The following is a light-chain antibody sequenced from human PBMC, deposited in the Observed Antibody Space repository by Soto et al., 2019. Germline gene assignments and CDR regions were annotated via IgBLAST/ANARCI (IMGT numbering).Light chain of an antibody. CDR2: GNN. CDR3: QSYDITLSGVV. J-gene: IGLJ2*01. V-gene: IGLV1-40*01. CDR1: SSNIGAGYG. Sequence: QSVLTQPPSVSGAPGQRVTLSCTGNSSNIGAGYGVHRYQQLPGTAPKLLIHGNNNRPSGVPDRFSGSKSGTSASRAITGLQAEDEADYYCQSYDITLSGVVFGGGTKLTVL.